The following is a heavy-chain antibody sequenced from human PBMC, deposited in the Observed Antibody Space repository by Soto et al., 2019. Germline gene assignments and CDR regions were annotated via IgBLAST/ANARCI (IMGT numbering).Heavy chain of an antibody. V-gene: IGHV4-59*01. CDR2: IYYSGST. Sequence: SETLSLTCTVSGGSISSYYWNWIRQPPGKGLEWIGYIYYSGSTNYNPSLKSRVTISVDTSKNQFSLKLSAVTAADTAVYYCARTYYDSWSGYSPLYYFDYWGQGTLVTVSS. CDR3: ARTYYDSWSGYSPLYYFDY. D-gene: IGHD3-3*01. CDR1: GGSISSYY. J-gene: IGHJ4*02.